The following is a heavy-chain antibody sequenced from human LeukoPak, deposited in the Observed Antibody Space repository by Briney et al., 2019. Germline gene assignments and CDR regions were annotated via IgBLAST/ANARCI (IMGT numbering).Heavy chain of an antibody. J-gene: IGHJ4*02. Sequence: GGSLRLSCAASGFTFNSYWMHWVRQAPGKGLVWVSRINTDGSTTRNADSVKGRFTISRDNAKNTLYLQMNSLRAEDTAVYYCAKDGKNYFDYWGQGTLVTVSS. V-gene: IGHV3-74*01. CDR3: AKDGKNYFDY. CDR2: INTDGSTT. D-gene: IGHD1-26*01. CDR1: GFTFNSYW.